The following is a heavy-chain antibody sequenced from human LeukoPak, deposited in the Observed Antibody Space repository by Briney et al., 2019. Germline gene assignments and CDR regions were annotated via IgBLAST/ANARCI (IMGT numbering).Heavy chain of an antibody. CDR1: GGSISSYY. J-gene: IGHJ4*02. CDR3: ASSNRDGYVIFDY. Sequence: SETLSLTCTVSGGSISSYYWSWIRQPAGKGLQWIGRISSSGSTNYNPSLKSRVTMSVDTSKNQFSLKLSSVAAADTAVYYCASSNRDGYVIFDYWGQGTLVTVSS. D-gene: IGHD5-24*01. CDR2: ISSSGST. V-gene: IGHV4-4*07.